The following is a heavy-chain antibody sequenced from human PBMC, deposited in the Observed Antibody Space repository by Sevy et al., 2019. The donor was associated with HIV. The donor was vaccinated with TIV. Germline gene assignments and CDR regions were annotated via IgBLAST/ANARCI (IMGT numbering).Heavy chain of an antibody. Sequence: GGSLRLSCAASGFTFSSYAMSWVRQTPGKGLEWVSGISAGDSSTYYADSVKGRFTISRDNSKNTLYLQMNSLRAEDTAVYYCAKDIVVLFGEAFDFWGQGTMVTVSS. D-gene: IGHD2-21*01. CDR1: GFTFSSYA. V-gene: IGHV3-23*01. CDR3: AKDIVVLFGEAFDF. J-gene: IGHJ3*01. CDR2: ISAGDSST.